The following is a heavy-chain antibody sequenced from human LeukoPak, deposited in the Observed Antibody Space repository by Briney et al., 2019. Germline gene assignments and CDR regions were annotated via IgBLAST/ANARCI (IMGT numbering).Heavy chain of an antibody. CDR3: ASRWSITVAGTGDDFDY. V-gene: IGHV1-2*02. J-gene: IGHJ4*02. Sequence: ASVKVSCKASGYTFTGYYMHWVRQAPGQGLEWMGWINPNSGGTNYAQKFQGRVTMTRDTSISTAYMELSRLRSDDTAVYYCASRWSITVAGTGDDFDYWGQGTLVTVSS. CDR1: GYTFTGYY. CDR2: INPNSGGT. D-gene: IGHD6-19*01.